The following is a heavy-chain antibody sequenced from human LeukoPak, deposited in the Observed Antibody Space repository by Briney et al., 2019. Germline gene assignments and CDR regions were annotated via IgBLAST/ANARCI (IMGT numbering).Heavy chain of an antibody. CDR2: ISPGRGTI. CDR1: GFTFNRRG. D-gene: IGHD3-16*01. V-gene: IGHV3-48*04. Sequence: GGSLRLSCAASGFTFNRRGMSWVRQPPGKGLEWVSYISPGRGTIHYAESVKGRFTVSRDDAKNSLYLQINPLRAQDTAVYYCARIDGPTVYTYYIDLWRKGTTVTVAS. CDR3: ARIDGPTVYTYYIDL. J-gene: IGHJ6*03.